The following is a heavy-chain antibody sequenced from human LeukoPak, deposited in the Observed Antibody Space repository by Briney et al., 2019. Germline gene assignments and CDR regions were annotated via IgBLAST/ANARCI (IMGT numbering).Heavy chain of an antibody. D-gene: IGHD3-22*01. Sequence: GGSLRLSCAASGFTFSNYAMSWVRQAPGKGLEWVSAISGSGGSTYYADSVKGRFTISRDNSKNTLYLQMNSLRAEDTAVYYCAKVYYDSSGYYYVGLYYFDYWGQGTLVTVSS. CDR3: AKVYYDSSGYYYVGLYYFDY. V-gene: IGHV3-23*01. J-gene: IGHJ4*02. CDR1: GFTFSNYA. CDR2: ISGSGGST.